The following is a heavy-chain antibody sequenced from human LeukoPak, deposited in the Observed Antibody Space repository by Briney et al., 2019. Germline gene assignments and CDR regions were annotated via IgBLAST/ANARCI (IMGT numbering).Heavy chain of an antibody. V-gene: IGHV4-38-2*02. CDR3: ARSYASSGLDH. Sequence: SETLSLTCTVSGYSITSIYYWGWIRQPPGKGLEWIGRIHHSGDTAYNPSLKSRVTISVDTSKSQFSLKLSSATAADTAVYYCARSYASSGLDHWGQGTLVTVSS. D-gene: IGHD3-16*01. CDR2: IHHSGDT. J-gene: IGHJ4*02. CDR1: GYSITSIYY.